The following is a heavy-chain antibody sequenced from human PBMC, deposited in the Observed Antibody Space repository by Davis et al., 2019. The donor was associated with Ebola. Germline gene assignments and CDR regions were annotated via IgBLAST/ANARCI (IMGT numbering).Heavy chain of an antibody. CDR2: TYYNSKWYN. CDR3: ARGWLRGGLDV. CDR1: GDSVHHGG. Sequence: HSQTLSLPRAISGDSVHHGGWNWIRQSPSRGLEWLGRTYYNSKWYNDYAVSVKSRISINPDTSKNQFPLQLNSVTPEDTALYYCARGWLRGGLDVWGEGTTVTV. V-gene: IGHV6-1*01. J-gene: IGHJ6*02. D-gene: IGHD5-18*01.